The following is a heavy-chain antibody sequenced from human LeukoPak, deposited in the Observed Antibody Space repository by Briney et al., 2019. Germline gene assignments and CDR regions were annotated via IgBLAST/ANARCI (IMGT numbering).Heavy chain of an antibody. CDR3: AREITWHMDV. Sequence: PSETLSLTCAVSGCSISSSSYYWGWIRQPPGEGLEWIGGIYYSGSSYYNPSLKSRVTISVDTSKNQFSLKLSSVTAADTAVYYCAREITWHMDVWGKGTTVTVSS. J-gene: IGHJ6*03. D-gene: IGHD1-14*01. V-gene: IGHV4-39*07. CDR1: GCSISSSSYY. CDR2: IYYSGSS.